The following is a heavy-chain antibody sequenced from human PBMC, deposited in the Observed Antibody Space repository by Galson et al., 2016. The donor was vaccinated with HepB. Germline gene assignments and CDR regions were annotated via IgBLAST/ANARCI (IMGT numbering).Heavy chain of an antibody. J-gene: IGHJ4*02. CDR3: ARDGPNHNYDF. CDR1: GFTFRKYG. CDR2: IESYSKII. V-gene: IGHV3-48*04. D-gene: IGHD5-24*01. Sequence: SLRLSCAASGFTFRKYGFNWVRLTPGKGLEWLSYIESYSKIIRYTESVRGRFTVSRDNAKNSVYLQLSGLRVEDTAIYYCARDGPNHNYDFWGQGTRVTVFS.